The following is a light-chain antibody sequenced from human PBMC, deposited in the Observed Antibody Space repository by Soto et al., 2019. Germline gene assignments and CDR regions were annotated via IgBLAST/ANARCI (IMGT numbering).Light chain of an antibody. Sequence: EIVLTQSPGTLSLSPGERATLSCRASQSVSSNYLAWYQEKLGQAPRLLIYGASKRATGIPDRFSGSGSGTDFTLTISRLEPEDFAVYYCQQYGSSPPITFGGGTKVDIK. CDR2: GAS. CDR3: QQYGSSPPIT. V-gene: IGKV3-20*01. J-gene: IGKJ4*01. CDR1: QSVSSNY.